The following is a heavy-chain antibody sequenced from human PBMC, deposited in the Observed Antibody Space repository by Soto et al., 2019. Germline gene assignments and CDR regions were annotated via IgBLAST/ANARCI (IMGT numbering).Heavy chain of an antibody. D-gene: IGHD2-21*02. Sequence: QVHLVDSGGGVVQPGGSLRLSCAGSGFIFSDYIMHWVRPAPGKGLEWVALIWSDGSSIHYADSVRGRFTISRDNSKNTLYLQMSSLRVEDTALYYCAGEFRNCAGNCGHSAFDMWGQGTMVAVSS. CDR2: IWSDGSSI. V-gene: IGHV3-33*01. CDR1: GFIFSDYI. CDR3: AGEFRNCAGNCGHSAFDM. J-gene: IGHJ3*02.